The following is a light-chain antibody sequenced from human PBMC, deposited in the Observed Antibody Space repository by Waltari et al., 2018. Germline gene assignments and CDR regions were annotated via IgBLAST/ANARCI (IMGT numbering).Light chain of an antibody. Sequence: QSALTQPASVSGSPGQSITISCTGTSSDIAPYNYVSWYQQYPGEAPNLIIYDVTSRPSGVSSRFSGSKSGHTAFLTISGLQAEDEADFFCSSYTTSWTYVFGTGTTVNVL. J-gene: IGLJ1*01. CDR2: DVT. CDR1: SSDIAPYNY. CDR3: SSYTTSWTYV. V-gene: IGLV2-14*03.